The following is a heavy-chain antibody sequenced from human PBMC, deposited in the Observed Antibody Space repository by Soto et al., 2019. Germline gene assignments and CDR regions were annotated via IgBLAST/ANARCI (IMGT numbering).Heavy chain of an antibody. D-gene: IGHD6-25*01. Sequence: QVPLVESGGGVVQPGRSLRLSCAASGFTFSSYGMHWVRQAPGKGLEWVAVISYDGSNKYYADSVKGRFTISRDNSKNPLYLQMNGLRAEDTAVYYCAKDRRPNYSYGMDVWGQGTTVTVSS. CDR1: GFTFSSYG. CDR2: ISYDGSNK. J-gene: IGHJ6*02. V-gene: IGHV3-30*18. CDR3: AKDRRPNYSYGMDV.